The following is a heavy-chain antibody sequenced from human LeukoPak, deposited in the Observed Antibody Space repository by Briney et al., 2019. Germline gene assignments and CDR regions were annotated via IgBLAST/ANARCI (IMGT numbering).Heavy chain of an antibody. V-gene: IGHV3-7*01. CDR2: IKFDGSDK. D-gene: IGHD1-26*01. CDR3: ASKRWEFDN. CDR1: GFTFSTYW. J-gene: IGHJ4*02. Sequence: GGSLRLSCAASGFTFSTYWMSWVRQAPGKGPEWVANIKFDGSDKSYVESVKGRFTISRDNAPNSLYLQMNSLRAEDTAVYYCASKRWEFDNWSQGTLVTVSS.